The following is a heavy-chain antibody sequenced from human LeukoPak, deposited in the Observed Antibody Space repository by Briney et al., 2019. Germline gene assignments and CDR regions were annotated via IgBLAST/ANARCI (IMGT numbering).Heavy chain of an antibody. CDR1: GFTFRSHV. CDR2: ISDNGGTT. V-gene: IGHV3-23*01. J-gene: IGHJ3*02. D-gene: IGHD6-19*01. CDR3: ARARVQIAVDAFDI. Sequence: GGSLRLSCAASGFTFRSHVMSWVRQAPGKGLEWVSDISDNGGTTHYTDSVKGRFTISRDNSKNTLYLQMNSLRAEDTAVYYCARARVQIAVDAFDIWGQGTMVTVSS.